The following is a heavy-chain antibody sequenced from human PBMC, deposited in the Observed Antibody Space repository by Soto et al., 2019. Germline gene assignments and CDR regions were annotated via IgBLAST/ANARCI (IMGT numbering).Heavy chain of an antibody. CDR1: GGSISNYY. CDR3: ARDHPHSYGVYYFDY. J-gene: IGHJ4*02. V-gene: IGHV4-59*01. Sequence: SETLSLTCTVSGGSISNYYWNWIRQSPGKGLEWIGYIYASGSTHYNPSLQNRVTISIDTSKNQVSLKVNSVTAADTAVYYCARDHPHSYGVYYFDYWGQGTPVTVS. CDR2: IYASGST. D-gene: IGHD5-18*01.